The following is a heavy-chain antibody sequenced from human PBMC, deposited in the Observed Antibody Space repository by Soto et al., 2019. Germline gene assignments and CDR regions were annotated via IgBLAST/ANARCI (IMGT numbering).Heavy chain of an antibody. V-gene: IGHV1-18*01. Sequence: QVPLVQSEAEVKKPGASVRVSCKTSGYNCMSYGVSWVRQAPGQGLEWMGWISGYNGKAKYAQNLQDRVAMTTDTSTNRVDMDLRRLRNDDTPVYFCARAAVNSFGYCDYWCPGTLVTVSS. J-gene: IGHJ4*02. CDR2: ISGYNGKA. CDR3: ARAAVNSFGYCDY. CDR1: GYNCMSYG. D-gene: IGHD5-18*01.